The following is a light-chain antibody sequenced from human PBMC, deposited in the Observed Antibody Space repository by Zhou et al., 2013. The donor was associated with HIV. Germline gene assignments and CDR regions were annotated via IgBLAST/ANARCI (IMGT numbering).Light chain of an antibody. V-gene: IGKV1-27*01. CDR2: AAS. CDR3: QQYGGSPRT. J-gene: IGKJ1*01. CDR1: QDISSY. Sequence: DIQMTQSPSSLSASVGDRVTIACRASQDISSYLAWYQQRPGKVPKLLIYAASTLQSGVPSRFSGSGSGTDFTLTISRLEPEDFAVYYCQQYGGSPRTFGQGTKVEIK.